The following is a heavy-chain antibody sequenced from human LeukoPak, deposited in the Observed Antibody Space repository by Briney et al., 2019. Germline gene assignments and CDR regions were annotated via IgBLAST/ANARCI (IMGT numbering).Heavy chain of an antibody. Sequence: ASVKVSCKASGGTFSSYAISWVRQAPGQGLECMGLINPNSGGTNYAQKFQGRVTMTRDTSISTAYMELSRLRSDDTAVYYCARDRGIVATIITNYFDYWGQGTLVTVSS. CDR3: ARDRGIVATIITNYFDY. CDR2: INPNSGGT. CDR1: GGTFSSYA. J-gene: IGHJ4*02. V-gene: IGHV1-2*06. D-gene: IGHD5-12*01.